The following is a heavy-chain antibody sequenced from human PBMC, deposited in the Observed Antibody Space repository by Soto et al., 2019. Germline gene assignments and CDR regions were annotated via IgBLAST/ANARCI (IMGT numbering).Heavy chain of an antibody. D-gene: IGHD3-3*01. CDR3: SRDSDFWSGYPPSPGDAFDI. J-gene: IGHJ3*02. Sequence: PGGSLRLSCAASGFTFSSYWMSWVRQAPGKGLEWVANIKQDGSEKYYVDSVKGRFTISRDNAKNSLYLQMNSLRAEDTAVYYCSRDSDFWSGYPPSPGDAFDIWGQGTMVTVSS. CDR2: IKQDGSEK. CDR1: GFTFSSYW. V-gene: IGHV3-7*01.